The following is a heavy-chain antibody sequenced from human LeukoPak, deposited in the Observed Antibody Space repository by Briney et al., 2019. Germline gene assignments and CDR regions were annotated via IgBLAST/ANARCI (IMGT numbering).Heavy chain of an antibody. Sequence: WXXQAPGKGXEWVANIKQDGSEKYYVDSVKGRFTISRDNAKNSLYLQMNSLRAEDTAVYYCARKSGDFLFDYWGQGTLVTVSS. CDR3: ARKSGDFLFDY. J-gene: IGHJ4*02. V-gene: IGHV3-7*01. CDR2: IKQDGSEK. D-gene: IGHD2/OR15-2a*01.